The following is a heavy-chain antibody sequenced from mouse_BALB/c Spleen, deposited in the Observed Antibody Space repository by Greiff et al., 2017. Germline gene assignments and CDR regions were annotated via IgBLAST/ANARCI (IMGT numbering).Heavy chain of an antibody. V-gene: IGHV1-4*01. CDR1: GYTFTSYT. CDR3: AREYSWFAY. CDR2: INPSSGYT. J-gene: IGHJ3*01. D-gene: IGHD5-1*01. Sequence: QVHVKQSGAELARPGASVKMSCKASGYTFTSYTMHWVKQRPGQGLEWIGYINPSSGYTNYNQKFKDKATLTADKSSSTAYMQLSSLTSEDSAVYYCAREYSWFAYWGQGTLVTVSA.